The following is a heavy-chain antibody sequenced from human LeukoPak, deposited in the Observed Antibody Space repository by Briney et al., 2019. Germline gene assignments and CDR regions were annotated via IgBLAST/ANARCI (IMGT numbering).Heavy chain of an antibody. D-gene: IGHD3-3*01. CDR1: GYSISSGYY. CDR2: IYHSGST. CDR3: ARRNDFWSGYYEGWFDP. Sequence: SETLSLTCAVSGYSISSGYYWGWIRQPPGKGLEWIGSIYHSGSTYYNPSLKSRVTISVDTSKNQFSLKLSSVTAAHTAVYYCARRNDFWSGYYEGWFDPWGQGTLVTVSS. V-gene: IGHV4-38-2*01. J-gene: IGHJ5*02.